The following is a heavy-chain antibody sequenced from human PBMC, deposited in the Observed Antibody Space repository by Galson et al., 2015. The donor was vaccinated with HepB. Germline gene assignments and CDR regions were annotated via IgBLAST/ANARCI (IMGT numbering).Heavy chain of an antibody. J-gene: IGHJ4*02. CDR3: ARDYGSTSGALDY. Sequence: SLRLSCAASGFTFSSYAMHWVRQAPGKGLEWVAVISYDGSNKYYADSVKGRFTISRDNSKNTLYLQMNSLRAEDTAVYYCARDYGSTSGALDYWGQGTLVTVSS. V-gene: IGHV3-30-3*01. D-gene: IGHD4-23*01. CDR1: GFTFSSYA. CDR2: ISYDGSNK.